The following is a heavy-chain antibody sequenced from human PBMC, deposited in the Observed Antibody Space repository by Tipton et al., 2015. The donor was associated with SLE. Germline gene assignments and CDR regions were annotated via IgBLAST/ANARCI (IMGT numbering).Heavy chain of an antibody. CDR1: GGSFSGYY. V-gene: IGHV4-34*01. D-gene: IGHD3-3*01. CDR3: ARGNEVTISFDY. Sequence: TLSLTCTVSGGSFSGYYWSWIRQPPGKGLEWIGEINHSGSTNYNPSLKSRVTISVDTSKNQFSLKLSSVTAADTAVYYCARGNEVTISFDYWGQGTLVTVSS. J-gene: IGHJ4*02. CDR2: INHSGST.